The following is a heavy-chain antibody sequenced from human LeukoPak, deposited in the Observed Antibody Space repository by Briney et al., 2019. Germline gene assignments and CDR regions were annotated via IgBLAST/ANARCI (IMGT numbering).Heavy chain of an antibody. V-gene: IGHV1-2*07. J-gene: IGHJ6*03. Sequence: ASVKVSCKASGYTFTRYYMHWVRQAPGQGLEWMGFINPNSGDTNYAHNFQGSVTMTRDTSIRTAFMQVSRLRSYDTAEYYCARQVVVAAPGYYMDVWGKGTTVTVSS. CDR3: ARQVVVAAPGYYMDV. CDR1: GYTFTRYY. D-gene: IGHD2-15*01. CDR2: INPNSGDT.